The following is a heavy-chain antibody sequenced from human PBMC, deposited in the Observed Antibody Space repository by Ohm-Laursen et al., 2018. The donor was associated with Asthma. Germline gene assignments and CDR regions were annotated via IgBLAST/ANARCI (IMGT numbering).Heavy chain of an antibody. CDR2: IWYDGSNK. CDR1: GFTFSSYG. CDR3: ARKGDDWLLRHFGY. J-gene: IGHJ4*02. D-gene: IGHD3-9*01. V-gene: IGHV3-33*01. Sequence: SLRLSCAASGFTFSSYGMHWVRQAPGKGLEWVAVIWYDGSNKYYADSVKGRFTISRDNSKNTLYLQMNSLRAEDTAVYYCARKGDDWLLRHFGYWGQGTLVTVSS.